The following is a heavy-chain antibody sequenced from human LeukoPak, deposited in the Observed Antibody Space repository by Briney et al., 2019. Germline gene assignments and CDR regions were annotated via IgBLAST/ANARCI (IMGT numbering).Heavy chain of an antibody. CDR3: ARVGDGTFDI. Sequence: PSQTLSLTCTVSGGSINSDDYYWSWIRQPPGKGLEWIGYIYYSGSTYYNPSLKRRLAISVDASKNQFSLNLSSVTAADTAVYYCARVGDGTFDIWGRGTMVIVSS. J-gene: IGHJ3*02. CDR2: IYYSGST. V-gene: IGHV4-30-4*08. D-gene: IGHD3-16*01. CDR1: GGSINSDDYY.